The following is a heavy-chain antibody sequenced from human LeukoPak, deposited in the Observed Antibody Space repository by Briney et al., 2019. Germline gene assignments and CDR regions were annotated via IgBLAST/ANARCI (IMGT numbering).Heavy chain of an antibody. V-gene: IGHV3-48*03. CDR2: ISSSGSTI. CDR3: ARAGRYVVRGVDGNMDV. CDR1: GFTFSSYE. Sequence: GGSLRLSCAASGFTFSSYEMNWVRQAPGKGLEWVSYISSSGSTIYYADSVKGRFTISRDNAKNSLYLQMNSLRVEDTAVYYCARAGRYVVRGVDGNMDVWGKGTTVTVSS. J-gene: IGHJ6*03. D-gene: IGHD3-10*01.